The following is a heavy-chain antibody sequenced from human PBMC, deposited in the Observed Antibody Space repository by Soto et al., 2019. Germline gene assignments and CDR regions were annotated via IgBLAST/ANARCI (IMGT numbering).Heavy chain of an antibody. CDR3: ASRDPYGDYAHAYDI. Sequence: PSETLSLTCVVSGDSIISDRWWNWVRQPPGRGPEWIGDIFHSGATDYNPSLKSRATISIDKSKNQFSLRLDSMTAADTAVYYCASRDPYGDYAHAYDIWGQGTMVTVSS. CDR2: IFHSGAT. V-gene: IGHV4-4*02. J-gene: IGHJ3*02. D-gene: IGHD4-17*01. CDR1: GDSIISDRW.